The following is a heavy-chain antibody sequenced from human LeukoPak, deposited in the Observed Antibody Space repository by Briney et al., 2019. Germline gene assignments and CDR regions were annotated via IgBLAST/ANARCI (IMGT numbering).Heavy chain of an antibody. CDR3: ARAARYCSSTSCSLNYYYYYMDV. D-gene: IGHD2-2*01. Sequence: ASVKVSCKASGYTFTSYYMHWVRQAPGQGLEWMGIINPSGGSTSYAQKFQGRVTMTRDMSTSTVYMGLSSLRSEDTAVYYCARAARYCSSTSCSLNYYYYYMDVWGKGTTVTVSS. CDR1: GYTFTSYY. CDR2: INPSGGST. J-gene: IGHJ6*03. V-gene: IGHV1-46*01.